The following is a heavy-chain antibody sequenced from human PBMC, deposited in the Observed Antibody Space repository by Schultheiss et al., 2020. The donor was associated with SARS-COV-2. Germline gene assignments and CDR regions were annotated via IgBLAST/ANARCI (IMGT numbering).Heavy chain of an antibody. CDR2: IYYSGST. J-gene: IGHJ3*02. CDR1: GGSFSGYY. V-gene: IGHV4-59*08. Sequence: SETLSLTCAVYGGSFSGYYWSWIRQPPGKGLEWIGYIYYSGSTNYNPSLKSRVTISVDTSKNQFSLKLSSVTAADTAVYYCARAGDYDFWSGLQNDAFDIWGQGTMVTVSS. D-gene: IGHD3-3*01. CDR3: ARAGDYDFWSGLQNDAFDI.